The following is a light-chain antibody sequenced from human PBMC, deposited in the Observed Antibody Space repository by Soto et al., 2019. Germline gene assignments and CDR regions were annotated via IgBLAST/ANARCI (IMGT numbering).Light chain of an antibody. CDR3: SSYTSSSTLVV. CDR2: DVS. J-gene: IGLJ2*01. V-gene: IGLV2-14*01. Sequence: QAVVTQPASVSGSPGQSITISCTGTSSDVGGYNYVSWYQQHPGKAPKLMIYDVSNRPSRVSNRFSGSKSGNTASLTISGLQAEDEADYYCSSYTSSSTLVVFGGGTKLTVL. CDR1: SSDVGGYNY.